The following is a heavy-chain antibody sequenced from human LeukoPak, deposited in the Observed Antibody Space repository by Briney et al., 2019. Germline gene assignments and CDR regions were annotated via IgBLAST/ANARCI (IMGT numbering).Heavy chain of an antibody. J-gene: IGHJ4*02. D-gene: IGHD2-8*01. Sequence: PGGSLRLSCAASGFTFSSYWMHWVRQAPGKGLVWVSRINSDGSSTSYADSVKGRFTISRDNAKNTLDLQMNSLRAEDTAVYYCARVGRYCTNGVCAYFDYWGQGTLVTVSS. CDR1: GFTFSSYW. V-gene: IGHV3-74*01. CDR2: INSDGSST. CDR3: ARVGRYCTNGVCAYFDY.